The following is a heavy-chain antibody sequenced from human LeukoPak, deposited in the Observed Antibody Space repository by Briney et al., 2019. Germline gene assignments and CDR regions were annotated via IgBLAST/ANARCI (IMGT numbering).Heavy chain of an antibody. J-gene: IGHJ6*02. D-gene: IGHD4-17*01. CDR3: ARDTLYGDYPNYYYYGMDV. V-gene: IGHV4-34*09. CDR2: IYYSGST. Sequence: SETLSLTCAVYGGSFSGYYWSWIRQPPGKGLEWIGYIYYSGSTYYNPSLKSRVTISVDTSKNQFSMKLSSVTAADTAVYYCARDTLYGDYPNYYYYGMDVWGQGTTVTVSS. CDR1: GGSFSGYY.